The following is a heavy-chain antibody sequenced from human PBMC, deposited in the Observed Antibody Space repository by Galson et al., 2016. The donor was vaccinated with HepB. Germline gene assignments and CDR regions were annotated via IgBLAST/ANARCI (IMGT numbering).Heavy chain of an antibody. CDR2: TYYRSKWYN. Sequence: CAISWDSVSSSSAAWNWIRQSPSRGLEWLGRTYYRSKWYNDYAVSVKSRITINPDTSKNQFSLQLNSVTPEDTAVYYCARAGNPIAGGFGDFDYWGQGTLVTVSS. CDR1: WDSVSSSSAA. D-gene: IGHD6-13*01. CDR3: ARAGNPIAGGFGDFDY. V-gene: IGHV6-1*01. J-gene: IGHJ4*02.